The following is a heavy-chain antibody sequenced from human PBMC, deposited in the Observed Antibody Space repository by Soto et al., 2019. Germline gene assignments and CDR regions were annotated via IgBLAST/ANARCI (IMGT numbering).Heavy chain of an antibody. CDR2: IYYSGST. CDR3: ARAGDSSGYYSGPFDY. V-gene: IGHV4-59*01. J-gene: IGHJ4*02. CDR1: GGSISSYY. Sequence: PSETLSLTCTVSGGSISSYYWSWIRQPPGKGLEWIGYIYYSGSTNYNPSLKSRVTISVDTSKNQFSLKPSSVTAADTAVYYCARAGDSSGYYSGPFDYWGQGTLVTVSS. D-gene: IGHD3-22*01.